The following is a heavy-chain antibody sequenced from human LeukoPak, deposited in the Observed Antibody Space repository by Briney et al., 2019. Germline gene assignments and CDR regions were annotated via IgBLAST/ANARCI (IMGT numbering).Heavy chain of an antibody. CDR2: IYYGGST. V-gene: IGHV4-39*01. CDR3: ARHPGIALTGTGGPLMD. Sequence: TSETLSLTCTVSGGSIRSNNYYWCWIRQPPGEGLERIGSIYYGGSTYYNPSLKSRVTMSVDASKNQFSLKLSSVTAADTATYSCARHPGIALTGTGGPLMDWGQGTLVTVSS. J-gene: IGHJ4*02. CDR1: GGSIRSNNYY. D-gene: IGHD6-19*01.